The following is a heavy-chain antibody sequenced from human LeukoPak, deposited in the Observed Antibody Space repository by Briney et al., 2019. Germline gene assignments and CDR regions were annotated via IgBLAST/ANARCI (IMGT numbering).Heavy chain of an antibody. Sequence: GGSLRLSCVASGFTFSSYAMSWVRQAPGKGLEWVSAISGSGGSTYYADSVKGRFTISRDNSKNTLYLQMNSLRAEDTAVYYCAKDLGYCSGGSCYSVDAFDIWGQGTMVTVSS. CDR1: GFTFSSYA. V-gene: IGHV3-23*01. CDR3: AKDLGYCSGGSCYSVDAFDI. D-gene: IGHD2-15*01. CDR2: ISGSGGST. J-gene: IGHJ3*02.